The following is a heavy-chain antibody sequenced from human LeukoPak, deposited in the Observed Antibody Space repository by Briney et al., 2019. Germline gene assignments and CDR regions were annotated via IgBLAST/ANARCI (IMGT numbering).Heavy chain of an antibody. CDR2: ISWNSGSI. CDR3: TKGQYDFWGGNVFDD. Sequence: PGGSLRLSCAASGFTFDDYAMHWVRQAPGKGLEWVSGISWNSGSIGYADSVKGRFTISRDNAKNSLYPQMNSLRAEDMALYYWTKGQYDFWGGNVFDDWGQGTLVTVSS. CDR1: GFTFDDYA. J-gene: IGHJ4*02. D-gene: IGHD3-3*01. V-gene: IGHV3-9*03.